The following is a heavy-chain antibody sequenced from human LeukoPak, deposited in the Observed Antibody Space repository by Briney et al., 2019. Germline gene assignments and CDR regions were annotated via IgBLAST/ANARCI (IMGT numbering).Heavy chain of an antibody. CDR2: MNPNNGHT. V-gene: IGHV1-8*01. CDR3: ARAGKLGPIDY. J-gene: IGHJ4*02. CDR1: GYTFTTYD. D-gene: IGHD7-27*01. Sequence: GASVKVSCKASGYTFTTYDINWVRQATGQGLEWLGWMNPNNGHTGYAQKFQGRVTMTRDTSISTAYMELSRLRSDDTAVYYCARAGKLGPIDYWGQGTLVTVSS.